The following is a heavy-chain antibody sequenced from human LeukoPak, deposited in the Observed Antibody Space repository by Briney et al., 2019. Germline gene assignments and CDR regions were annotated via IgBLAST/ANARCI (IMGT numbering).Heavy chain of an antibody. Sequence: GGSLRLSCAASGFTFSSYWMHWVRQAPGKGLVWVSRINSDGSSTSYADSVKGRFTISRDNAKNSLYLQMNNLRAEDTAVYYCARDKVVGATIFDYWGQGTLVTVSS. V-gene: IGHV3-74*01. CDR2: INSDGSST. CDR3: ARDKVVGATIFDY. CDR1: GFTFSSYW. J-gene: IGHJ4*02. D-gene: IGHD1-26*01.